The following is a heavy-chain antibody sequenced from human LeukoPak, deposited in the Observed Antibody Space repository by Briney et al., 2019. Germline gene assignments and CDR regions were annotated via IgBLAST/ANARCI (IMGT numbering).Heavy chain of an antibody. CDR3: ASPFYCNSTTCYDS. D-gene: IGHD2-2*01. CDR2: IYISGST. J-gene: IGHJ4*02. CDR1: GGSINSGGSS. V-gene: IGHV4-30-2*01. Sequence: SETLSLTCSVSGGSINSGGSSWNWIRQPPGKGLEWMGHIYISGSTFYDPSLKTRVTISLDRSKNQFSLKLTSVTAADTAVYYCASPFYCNSTTCYDSWGQGTLVTVSS.